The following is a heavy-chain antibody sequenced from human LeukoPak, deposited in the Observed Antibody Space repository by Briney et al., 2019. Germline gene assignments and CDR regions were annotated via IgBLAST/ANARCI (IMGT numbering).Heavy chain of an antibody. CDR2: IYYSGST. V-gene: IGHV4-59*01. Sequence: SETLSLTCTVSGGSISSYYWSWIRQPPGKGLEWIGYIYYSGSTNYNPSLKSRVTISVDTSKNQFSLKLSSVTAADTAVYYCAREGFWSGYLDYWGQGTLVTVSS. CDR1: GGSISSYY. CDR3: AREGFWSGYLDY. D-gene: IGHD3-3*01. J-gene: IGHJ4*02.